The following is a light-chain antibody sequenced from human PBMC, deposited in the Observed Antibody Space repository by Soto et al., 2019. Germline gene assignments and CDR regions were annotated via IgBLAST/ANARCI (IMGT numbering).Light chain of an antibody. CDR2: SNN. V-gene: IGLV1-44*01. CDR3: AAWDDGLNGPRYV. Sequence: QSVLTQPPSASGTPGQRFTISCSGSSSNIGSNNVNWYQQLPGTDPKILIYSNNQRPSGVPHRFSGSKSDTSASLAISGLKSENEAEYYCAAWDDGLNGPRYVFGTGTKLTVL. J-gene: IGLJ1*01. CDR1: SSNIGSNN.